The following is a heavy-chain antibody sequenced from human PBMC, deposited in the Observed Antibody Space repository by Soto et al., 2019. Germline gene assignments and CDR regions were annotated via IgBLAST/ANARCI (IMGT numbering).Heavy chain of an antibody. CDR3: ARGGHRAFISGAKKYYFDY. CDR2: ISAYNGNT. D-gene: IGHD1-26*01. J-gene: IGHJ4*02. Sequence: QVQLVQSGAEVKKPGASVKVSCKASGYTFTSYGISWVRQAPGQGREWMGWISAYNGNTNYAQKLQGRSTMTTDAATSTAYMMLRSRRSDDTAVYYCARGGHRAFISGAKKYYFDYWGQGTLVTVSS. CDR1: GYTFTSYG. V-gene: IGHV1-18*01.